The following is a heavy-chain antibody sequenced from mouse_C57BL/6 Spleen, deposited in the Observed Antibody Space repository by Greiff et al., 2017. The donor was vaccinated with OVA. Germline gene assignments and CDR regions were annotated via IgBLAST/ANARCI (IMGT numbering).Heavy chain of an antibody. CDR2: IRLKSDNYAT. CDR3: TGGYDEGYFDY. D-gene: IGHD2-2*01. J-gene: IGHJ2*01. Sequence: EVKLQESGGGLVQPGGSMKLSCVASGFTFSNYWMNWVRQSPEKGLEWVAQIRLKSDNYATHYAESVKGRFTISRDDSKSSVYLQMNNLRAEDTGIYYCTGGYDEGYFDYWGQGTTLTVSS. V-gene: IGHV6-3*01. CDR1: GFTFSNYW.